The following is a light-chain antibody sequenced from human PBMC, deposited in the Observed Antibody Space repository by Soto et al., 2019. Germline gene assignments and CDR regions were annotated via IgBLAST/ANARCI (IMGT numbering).Light chain of an antibody. J-gene: IGLJ2*01. CDR2: EDN. Sequence: NFMLTQHHSVSESPGKTVTISCTGSSGSIASNYVQWYQQRPGSAPTTVIYEDNQRPSVVPDRFSGSIDSSSNSASLTISGLKTEDEADYYCQSYDSSSHVVFGGGTKLTVL. CDR1: SGSIASNY. V-gene: IGLV6-57*02. CDR3: QSYDSSSHVV.